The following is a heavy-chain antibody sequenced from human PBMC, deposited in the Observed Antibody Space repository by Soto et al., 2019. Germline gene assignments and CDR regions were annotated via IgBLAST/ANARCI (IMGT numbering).Heavy chain of an antibody. CDR3: ARVGPRNYYDSSGYYYYFDY. CDR1: GGSISSGGSY. CDR2: IYYIGST. D-gene: IGHD3-22*01. J-gene: IGHJ4*02. V-gene: IGHV4-31*03. Sequence: QVQLQESGPGLVQPSQTLSLTCTVSGGSISSGGSYWSAIRPHPGKGREWLGYIYYIGSTYYNPSLTSRVTISVDTSKNQLSLKLSSVTAADTAVYYCARVGPRNYYDSSGYYYYFDYWGQGTLVTVSS.